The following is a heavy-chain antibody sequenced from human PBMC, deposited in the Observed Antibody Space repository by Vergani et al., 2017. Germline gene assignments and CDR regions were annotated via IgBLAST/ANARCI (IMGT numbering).Heavy chain of an antibody. V-gene: IGHV3-23*01. Sequence: EVQLLESGGGLVQPGGSLRLSCAASGFTFSSYAMSWVRQAPGKGLEWVSAISGSGGSTYYADSVKDRFTISRDNSKTTLYLQMNSLRAEDTAVYYCAKADIVVVVAAFFDYWGQGTLVTVSS. CDR1: GFTFSSYA. CDR2: ISGSGGST. CDR3: AKADIVVVVAAFFDY. D-gene: IGHD2-15*01. J-gene: IGHJ4*02.